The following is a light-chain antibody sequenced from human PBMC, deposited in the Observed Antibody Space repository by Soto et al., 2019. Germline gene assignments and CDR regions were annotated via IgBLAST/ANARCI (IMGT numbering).Light chain of an antibody. J-gene: IGKJ1*01. CDR1: QSISSY. CDR3: QQRYSTPWT. CDR2: AAS. V-gene: IGKV1-39*01. Sequence: SQITHSPASLSASVGERVTIACLASQSISSYLNWYQQKPGKATKLLIYAASSLQSGVPSRFSGSGSGTDFTLTISSLQPEDFATYYCQQRYSTPWTFGQGTKVDI.